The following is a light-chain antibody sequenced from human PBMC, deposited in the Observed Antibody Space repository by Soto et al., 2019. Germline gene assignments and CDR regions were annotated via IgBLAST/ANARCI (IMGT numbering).Light chain of an antibody. CDR1: QGITSW. V-gene: IGKV1-12*01. J-gene: IGKJ2*01. CDR2: AAA. CDR3: QQYDNLLYT. Sequence: DIQMTQSPSSVSASVGDRVTITCRASQGITSWLAWYQQKPGKAPKLLISAAANLQSGVPSRFSGSGSGTDFTFTISSLQPEDTATYYCQQYDNLLYTFGQGTKVDIK.